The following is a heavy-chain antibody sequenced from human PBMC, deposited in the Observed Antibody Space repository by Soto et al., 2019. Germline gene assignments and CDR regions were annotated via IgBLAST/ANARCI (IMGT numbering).Heavy chain of an antibody. V-gene: IGHV4-39*01. Sequence: QLQLQESGPGLVKPSETLSLTCTVSGGSISSSSYYWGWIRQPPGKGLEWIGSIYYSGSTYYNPSLKSRVTISVDTSKNQFSLKLSSVTAADTAVYYCARPTLSWGLSRYAFDIWGQGTMVTVSS. CDR2: IYYSGST. J-gene: IGHJ3*02. D-gene: IGHD7-27*01. CDR3: ARPTLSWGLSRYAFDI. CDR1: GGSISSSSYY.